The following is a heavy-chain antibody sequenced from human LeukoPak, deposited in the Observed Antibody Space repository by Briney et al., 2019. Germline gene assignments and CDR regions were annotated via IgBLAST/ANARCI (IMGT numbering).Heavy chain of an antibody. CDR3: ARDGSTIAAAGLDY. V-gene: IGHV1-2*02. CDR1: GYTFTGYY. CDR2: INPNSGGT. D-gene: IGHD6-13*01. Sequence: ASVKVSCKASGYTFTGYYMHWVRQAPGQGLEWMGWINPNSGGTNYAQRFQGRVTMTRDTSISTAYMELSRLRSDDTAVYYCARDGSTIAAAGLDYWGQGTLVTVSS. J-gene: IGHJ4*02.